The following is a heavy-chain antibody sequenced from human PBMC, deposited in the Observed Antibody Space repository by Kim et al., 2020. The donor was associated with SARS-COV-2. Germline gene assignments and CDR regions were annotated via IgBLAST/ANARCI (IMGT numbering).Heavy chain of an antibody. CDR1: GFTFSDAW. Sequence: GGSLRLSCAASGFTFSDAWMGWVRQAPGKGLEWVGRIKNKYAGATTAYPAPVKGRFTISRDDSKNTLYLLMSSLKTEDTAVYYCTTGFARAGHDHRWGQG. CDR3: TTGFARAGHDHR. CDR2: IKNKYAGATT. J-gene: IGHJ1*01. V-gene: IGHV3-15*01.